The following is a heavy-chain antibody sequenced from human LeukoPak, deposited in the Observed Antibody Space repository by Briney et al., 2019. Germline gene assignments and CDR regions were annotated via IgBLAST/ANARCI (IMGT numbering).Heavy chain of an antibody. V-gene: IGHV4-59*08. D-gene: IGHD3-22*01. CDR3: ARHHSPNYYDSSGYTDY. CDR2: IYYSGST. Sequence: SETLSLTCTVSGGSISSYYWSWIRQPPGKGLEWLGYIYYSGSTNYNPSLKSRVTISVDTSKNQFSLKLSSVTAADTAVYYCARHHSPNYYDSSGYTDYWGQGTLVTVSS. J-gene: IGHJ4*02. CDR1: GGSISSYY.